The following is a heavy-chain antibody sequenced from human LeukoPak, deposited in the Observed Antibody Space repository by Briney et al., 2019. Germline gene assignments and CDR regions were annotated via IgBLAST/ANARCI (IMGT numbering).Heavy chain of an antibody. CDR1: GYTFIGYY. J-gene: IGHJ6*03. Sequence: ASVKVSCKASGYTFIGYYMHWVRQAPGQGLEWMGWINPNSGGSNYAQRFQGRVTMTRDTSISTAYMELSRLRSDDTAVYYCARGLSHFQYYYMDVWGKGTTVTVPS. CDR3: ARGLSHFQYYYMDV. V-gene: IGHV1-2*02. D-gene: IGHD3-16*02. CDR2: INPNSGGS.